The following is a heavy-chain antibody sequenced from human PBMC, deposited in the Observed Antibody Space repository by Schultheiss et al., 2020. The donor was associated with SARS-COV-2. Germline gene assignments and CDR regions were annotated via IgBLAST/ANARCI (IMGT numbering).Heavy chain of an antibody. CDR2: ISYDGSNK. J-gene: IGHJ6*02. CDR3: AKDGSTYYDFWSGYEADKPEYYYYGMDV. D-gene: IGHD3-3*01. V-gene: IGHV3-30*04. Sequence: GGSLRLSCAASGFTFSSYAMHWVRQAPGKGLEWVAVISYDGSNKYYADSVKGRFTISRDNSKNTLYLQMNSLRAEDTAVYYCAKDGSTYYDFWSGYEADKPEYYYYGMDVWGQGTTVTVSS. CDR1: GFTFSSYA.